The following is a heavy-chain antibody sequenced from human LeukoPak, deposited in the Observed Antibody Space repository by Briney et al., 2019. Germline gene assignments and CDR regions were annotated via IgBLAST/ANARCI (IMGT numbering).Heavy chain of an antibody. CDR3: ARDHGYKGLAVAGFFDY. CDR2: IKQDGSEK. CDR1: GFTFSSYW. D-gene: IGHD6-19*01. J-gene: IGHJ4*02. V-gene: IGHV3-7*01. Sequence: PGGSLRLSCAASGFTFSSYWMSWVRQAPGKGLEWVANIKQDGSEKYYVDSVKGRFTISRDNAKNSLYLQMNSLRAEDTAVYYCARDHGYKGLAVAGFFDYWGQGTLVTVSS.